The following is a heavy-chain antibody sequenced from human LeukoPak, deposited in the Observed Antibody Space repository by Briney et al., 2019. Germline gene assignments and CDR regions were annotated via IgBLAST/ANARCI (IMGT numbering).Heavy chain of an antibody. D-gene: IGHD3-22*01. CDR2: ISYGGSNK. Sequence: GGSLRLSCAASGFTFSSYGMHWARQAPGKGLEWVAVISYGGSNKYHADSVKGRFTISRDNSKNTLYLQMNSLRAEDTAVYYCAKDIMTRVYYDSSGILEHWGQGTLVTVSS. J-gene: IGHJ4*02. V-gene: IGHV3-30*18. CDR3: AKDIMTRVYYDSSGILEH. CDR1: GFTFSSYG.